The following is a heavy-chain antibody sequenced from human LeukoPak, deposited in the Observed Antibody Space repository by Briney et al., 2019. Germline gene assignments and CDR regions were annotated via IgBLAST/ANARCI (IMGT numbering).Heavy chain of an antibody. J-gene: IGHJ5*02. CDR3: ARDHGYSYGSNWFDP. D-gene: IGHD5-18*01. V-gene: IGHV1-46*01. CDR1: GYTFTSYY. CDR2: INPSGGST. Sequence: ASVKVSCKASGYTFTSYYMHWVRQAPGQGLEWMGIINPSGGSTSYAQKFQGRVTMIRDMSTSTVYMELSSLRSEDTAVYYCARDHGYSYGSNWFDPWGQGTLVTVSS.